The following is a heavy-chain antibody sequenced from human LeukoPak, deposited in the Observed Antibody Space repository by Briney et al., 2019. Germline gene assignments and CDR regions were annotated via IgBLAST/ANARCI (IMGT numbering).Heavy chain of an antibody. CDR1: GGFISSSSYY. V-gene: IGHV4-39*02. J-gene: IGHJ6*03. CDR2: IYYSGNT. CDR3: ARERYSPYYDFWSGYPTNYMDV. Sequence: PSETLSLTCTVSGGFISSSSYYWGWIRQPPGKGLEWIGSIYYSGNTYYNASLKSQVSISIDTSKNQFSLRLTSVTAADTAVYYCARERYSPYYDFWSGYPTNYMDVWGKGTTVTVSS. D-gene: IGHD3-3*01.